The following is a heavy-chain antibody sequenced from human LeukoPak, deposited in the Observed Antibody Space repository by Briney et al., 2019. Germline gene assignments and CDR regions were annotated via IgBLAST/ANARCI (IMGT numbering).Heavy chain of an antibody. CDR2: IKQEGSEK. CDR1: GFTFSSYW. J-gene: IGHJ4*02. CDR3: VRYITMVRGVKYYFDY. D-gene: IGHD3-10*01. V-gene: IGHV3-7*03. Sequence: GGSLRLSCAASGFTFSSYWMSWVRQAPGKGLEWVANIKQEGSEKYYVDSVKGRFTISRDNAKNSLYLQMNSLRAEDTAVYYCVRYITMVRGVKYYFDYGGQGTLVTVSS.